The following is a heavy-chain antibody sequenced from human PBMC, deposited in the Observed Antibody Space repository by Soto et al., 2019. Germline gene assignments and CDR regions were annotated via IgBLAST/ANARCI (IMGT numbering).Heavy chain of an antibody. V-gene: IGHV4-34*01. CDR1: GGSFSGYH. CDR3: ARVGRRITIFGVVNPFDY. CDR2: INHSGST. Sequence: SETLSLTCAVYGGSFSGYHWSWIRQPPGKGLEWIGEINHSGSTNYNPSLKSRVTISVDTSKNQFSLKLSSVTAADTAVYYCARVGRRITIFGVVNPFDYWGQGTLVTVSS. J-gene: IGHJ4*02. D-gene: IGHD3-3*01.